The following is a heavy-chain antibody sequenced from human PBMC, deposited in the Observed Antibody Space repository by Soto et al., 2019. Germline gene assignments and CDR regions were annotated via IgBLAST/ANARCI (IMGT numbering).Heavy chain of an antibody. CDR2: ISANGGGT. CDR1: DSVFXTSV. Sequence: QALLEQSGPEXXXXXXXVRISCWLYDSVFXTSVITWLRQAPXXXLEWMGWISANGGGTLSAMKFTDRLVMSTDPMRNMAYLQLGDVTSDDSAVYFCARGGGRHLRPLETWGHGTPVTVSS. CDR3: ARGGGRHLRPLET. J-gene: IGHJ1*01. V-gene: IGHV1-18*01. D-gene: IGHD3-16*01.